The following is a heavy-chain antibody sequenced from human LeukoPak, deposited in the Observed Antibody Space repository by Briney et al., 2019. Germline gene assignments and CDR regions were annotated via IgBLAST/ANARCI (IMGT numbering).Heavy chain of an antibody. D-gene: IGHD3-22*01. CDR1: GGSFSSYY. V-gene: IGHV4-34*01. CDR3: AGGYYYDSSGYYYYYYGMDV. J-gene: IGHJ6*02. Sequence: SETLSLTCAVYGGSFSSYYWSWIRQPPGKGLEWLGEINHSGSTNYNPSLKSRVTISVDTSKNQFSLKLSSVTAADTAVYYCAGGYYYDSSGYYYYYYGMDVWGQGTTVTVSS. CDR2: INHSGST.